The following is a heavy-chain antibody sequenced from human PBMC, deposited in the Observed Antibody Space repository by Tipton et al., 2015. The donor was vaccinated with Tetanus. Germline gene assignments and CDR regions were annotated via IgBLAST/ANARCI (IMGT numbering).Heavy chain of an antibody. Sequence: TLSLTCAVYGGSFSVYYWSWIRQPPGKGLEWIGEINHSGSTDYNPSLKSRVTISVDTSKNQFSLKLSSVTAADTAVYYCATTEYSSGWYNWGQGTLVTVSS. J-gene: IGHJ4*02. CDR3: ATTEYSSGWYN. CDR1: GGSFSVYY. CDR2: INHSGST. V-gene: IGHV4-34*01. D-gene: IGHD6-19*01.